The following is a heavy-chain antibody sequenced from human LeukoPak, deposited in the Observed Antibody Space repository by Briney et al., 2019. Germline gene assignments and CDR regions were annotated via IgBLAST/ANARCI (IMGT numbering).Heavy chain of an antibody. CDR2: ISSGGNT. CDR3: ARETALTQNDAFDI. Sequence: ASVKVSCKATGYIFSNYGISWVRQAPGHGLEWMGWISSGGNTNYAPKFQDRATMTTDTSTSTAYMELRSLRFDDTAVYYCARETALTQNDAFDIWGQGTMVTVSS. J-gene: IGHJ3*02. CDR1: GYIFSNYG. D-gene: IGHD2-21*02. V-gene: IGHV1-18*01.